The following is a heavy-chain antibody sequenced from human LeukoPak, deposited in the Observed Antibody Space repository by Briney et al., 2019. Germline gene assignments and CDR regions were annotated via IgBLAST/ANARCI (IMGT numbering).Heavy chain of an antibody. CDR2: ISGSGGST. V-gene: IGHV3-23*01. CDR3: ARGYCGGDCYGD. D-gene: IGHD2-21*02. CDR1: GSTFSSYA. J-gene: IGHJ1*01. Sequence: GGSLRLSCTASGSTFSSYAMSWVRQAPGKGLEWVSAISGSQAPGKGLEWVSAISGSGGSTYYADSVKGRFTISRDSSKNTLYLQMNSLRAEDMAVYYCARGYCGGDCYGDWGQGTLVTVSS.